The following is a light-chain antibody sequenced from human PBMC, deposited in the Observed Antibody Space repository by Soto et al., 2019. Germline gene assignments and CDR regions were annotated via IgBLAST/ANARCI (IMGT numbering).Light chain of an antibody. CDR1: QSVGSY. Sequence: EIVLTQSPATLSLSPGERATLSCRASQSVGSYLAWYQQKPGQAPRLLIYDASKRAPGIPARFSGSGSGTDFTLTISSLEPDDFAVYFCQQRRDWLTFGGGTKVEIK. J-gene: IGKJ4*01. CDR2: DAS. CDR3: QQRRDWLT. V-gene: IGKV3-11*01.